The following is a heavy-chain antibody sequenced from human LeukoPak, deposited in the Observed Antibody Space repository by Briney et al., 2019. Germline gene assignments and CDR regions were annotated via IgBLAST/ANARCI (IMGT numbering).Heavy chain of an antibody. CDR2: IIPIFGTA. D-gene: IGHD2-2*01. CDR3: ARSPRLARDIVVVPAADYYYYMDV. CDR1: GGTFSSYA. J-gene: IGHJ6*03. V-gene: IGHV1-69*13. Sequence: SVKVSCKASGGTFSSYAISWVRQAPGQGLEWMGGIIPIFGTANYAQKFQGRVTITADESTSTAYMELSSLRSEDTAVYYCARSPRLARDIVVVPAADYYYYMDVWGKGTTVTVSS.